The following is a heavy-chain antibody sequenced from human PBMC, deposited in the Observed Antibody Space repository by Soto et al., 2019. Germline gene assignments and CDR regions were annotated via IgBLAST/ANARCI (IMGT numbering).Heavy chain of an antibody. Sequence: SETLSLTCAVSGGSISSSNWWSWVRKPPGKGQEWIGEIYHSGSTNYNPYLKSRGTISVDKSKNQFFLKLSSVTAADTAVYYCSRVKSLWFGELYDYYGMDVWGQGTTVTVSS. V-gene: IGHV4-4*02. D-gene: IGHD3-10*01. CDR1: GGSISSSNW. J-gene: IGHJ6*02. CDR3: SRVKSLWFGELYDYYGMDV. CDR2: IYHSGST.